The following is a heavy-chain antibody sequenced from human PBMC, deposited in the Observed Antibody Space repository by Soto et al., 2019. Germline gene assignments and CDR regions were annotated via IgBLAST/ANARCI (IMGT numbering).Heavy chain of an antibody. CDR2: INHSGST. Sequence: SETLSLTCAVYGGSFSGYYWSWIRQPPGKGLEWIGEINHSGSTNYNPSLKSRVTISVDTSKNQFSLKLSSVTAADTAVYYCARGVGASGWNYYYYYGMDVWSQGTTVTVSS. J-gene: IGHJ6*02. V-gene: IGHV4-34*01. CDR1: GGSFSGYY. D-gene: IGHD6-25*01. CDR3: ARGVGASGWNYYYYYGMDV.